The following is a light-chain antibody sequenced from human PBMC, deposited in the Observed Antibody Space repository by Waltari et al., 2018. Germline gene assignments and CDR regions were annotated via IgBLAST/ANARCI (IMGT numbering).Light chain of an antibody. CDR1: PSVSTY. J-gene: IGKJ4*01. Sequence: EIVLTQSPAPLSLSPGERATLSCRASPSVSTYLAWYQQKPGQAPRLLIYYASDRAAGIPARFSGSGSGTDFTLSISSLEPEDFAVYYCQQRIVWPLTFGGGTKVEIK. V-gene: IGKV3-11*01. CDR2: YAS. CDR3: QQRIVWPLT.